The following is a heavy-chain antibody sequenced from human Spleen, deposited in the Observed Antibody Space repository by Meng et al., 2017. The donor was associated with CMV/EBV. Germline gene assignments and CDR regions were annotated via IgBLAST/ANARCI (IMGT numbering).Heavy chain of an antibody. V-gene: IGHV4-38-2*02. CDR3: ARLRGYCSSTSCYPNWFDP. D-gene: IGHD2-2*01. Sequence: SETLSLTCTVSGYSISSGYYWGWIRQPPGKGLEWIGSIYHSGSTYYNPSLKSRVTISVDTSKNQFSLKLSSVTAADTAVYYCARLRGYCSSTSCYPNWFDPWGQGTLVTVSS. CDR2: IYHSGST. J-gene: IGHJ5*02. CDR1: GYSISSGYY.